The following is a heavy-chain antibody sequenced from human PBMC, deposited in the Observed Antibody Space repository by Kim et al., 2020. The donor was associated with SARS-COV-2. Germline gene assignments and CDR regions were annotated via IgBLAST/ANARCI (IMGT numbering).Heavy chain of an antibody. CDR2: INPSGGST. J-gene: IGHJ3*02. CDR1: GYTFTNYY. V-gene: IGHV1-46*01. Sequence: ASVKVSCKASGYTFTNYYMHWVRQAPGQGLEWVGIINPSGGSTKYAEKFQGRVTMTMDTSTSTVYMKLTNLKSEDTAIYYCARKLVGATVQAFEIWGQGTLVTVSS. D-gene: IGHD1-26*01. CDR3: ARKLVGATVQAFEI.